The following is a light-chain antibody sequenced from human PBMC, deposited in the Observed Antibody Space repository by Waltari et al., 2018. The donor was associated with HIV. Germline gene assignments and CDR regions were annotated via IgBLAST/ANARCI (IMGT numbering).Light chain of an antibody. V-gene: IGLV2-14*03. Sequence: QSALTQPASVSGSPGQSITISCTGSGSDIGGYHYLSWYQNYPGKAPTLIIYDVSRRPSVVSNRFSGSKSGNTASLTISGLRAEDEADYYCSSYTSITLIFGGGTKLTVL. CDR1: GSDIGGYHY. CDR2: DVS. CDR3: SSYTSITLI. J-gene: IGLJ2*01.